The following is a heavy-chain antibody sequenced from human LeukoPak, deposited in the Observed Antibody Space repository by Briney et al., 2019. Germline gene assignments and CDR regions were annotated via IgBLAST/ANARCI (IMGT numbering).Heavy chain of an antibody. D-gene: IGHD1-7*01. J-gene: IGHJ4*02. CDR3: ARKYNWNFPFEF. CDR2: ISGDGSST. CDR1: GFTLSNYW. Sequence: GGSLRLSCAASGFTLSNYWMHWVRQAPGRGLVWVSRISGDGSSTSYADSVKGRFTISRGNAKNTLYLQINSLRTEDTAVYYCARKYNWNFPFEFWGQGTLVTVSS. V-gene: IGHV3-74*01.